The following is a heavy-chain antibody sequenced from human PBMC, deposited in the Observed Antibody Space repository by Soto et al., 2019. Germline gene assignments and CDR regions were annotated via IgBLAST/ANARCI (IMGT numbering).Heavy chain of an antibody. CDR1: GFTFSSYG. V-gene: IGHV3-30*18. CDR3: AKGPTSSSWYIGYYYYGMDV. CDR2: ISYDGSNK. D-gene: IGHD6-13*01. Sequence: GGSLRLSCAASGFTFSSYGMHWVRQAPGKGLEWVAVISYDGSNKYYADSVKGRFTISRDNSKNTLYLQMNSLRAEDTAVYYCAKGPTSSSWYIGYYYYGMDVWGQGITVTVSS. J-gene: IGHJ6*02.